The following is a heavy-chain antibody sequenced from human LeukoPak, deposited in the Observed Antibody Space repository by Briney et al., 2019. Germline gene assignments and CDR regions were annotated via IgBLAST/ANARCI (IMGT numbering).Heavy chain of an antibody. D-gene: IGHD3-16*02. J-gene: IGHJ4*02. CDR1: GFTFSSYE. CDR3: ARPGYDYVWGSYRFWYFDY. CDR2: ISSSGSTI. V-gene: IGHV3-48*03. Sequence: PGGSLRLSCAASGFTFSSYEMNWVRQAPGKGLEWVSYISSSGSTIYYADSVKGRFTISRDNAKNSLYLQMNSLRAEDTAVYYCARPGYDYVWGSYRFWYFDYWGQGTLVTVSS.